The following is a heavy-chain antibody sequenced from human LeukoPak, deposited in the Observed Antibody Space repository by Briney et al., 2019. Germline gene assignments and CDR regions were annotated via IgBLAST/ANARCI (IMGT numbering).Heavy chain of an antibody. CDR1: GGSISSDY. V-gene: IGHV4-59*08. CDR3: ARLSGVFDP. Sequence: SETLSLTCTVSGGSISSDYWSWIRQPPGKGLEWIGYIYYSGSTNYNPSLKSRVTISVDTSKNQFSLKLSSVTAADTAVYYCARLSGVFDPWGQGTLVTVSS. J-gene: IGHJ5*02. D-gene: IGHD3-10*01. CDR2: IYYSGST.